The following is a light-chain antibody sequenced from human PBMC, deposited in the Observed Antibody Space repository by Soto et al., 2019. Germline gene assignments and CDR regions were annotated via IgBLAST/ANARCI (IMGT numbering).Light chain of an antibody. Sequence: IHLTHSPSFPSPSVDARVTITYRPSQSVNTNMAWYQQRPGKPPKLLIYEESILHSGVPSRFSGRKSGTQFTLTIDGLQPEDFAPYYCQQGKSYPRTFGGGTKVDI. CDR1: QSVNTN. V-gene: IGKV1-9*01. CDR2: EES. CDR3: QQGKSYPRT. J-gene: IGKJ4*01.